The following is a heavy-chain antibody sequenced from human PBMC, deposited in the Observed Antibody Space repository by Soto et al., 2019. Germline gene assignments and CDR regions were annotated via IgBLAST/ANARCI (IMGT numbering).Heavy chain of an antibody. CDR3: ARDRQYSYGPYYYYCGMDV. V-gene: IGHV1-69*13. CDR2: IIPIFGTA. D-gene: IGHD5-18*01. J-gene: IGHJ6*02. Sequence: SVKVSCKASGGTFSSYAISWVRQAPGQGLEWMGGIIPIFGTANYAQKFQGRVTITADESTSTAYMELSSLRSEDTAVYYCARDRQYSYGPYYYYCGMDVWGQGTTVTVSS. CDR1: GGTFSSYA.